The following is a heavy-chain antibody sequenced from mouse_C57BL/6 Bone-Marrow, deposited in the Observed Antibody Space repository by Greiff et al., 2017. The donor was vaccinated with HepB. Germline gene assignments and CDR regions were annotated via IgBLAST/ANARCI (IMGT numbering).Heavy chain of an antibody. CDR1: GYTFTSYW. Sequence: VQLQQPGTELVKPGASVKLSCKASGYTFTSYWMHWVKQRPGQGLEWIGNINPSNGGTNYNEKFKSKATLTVDKSSSTAYMQLSSLTSEDSAVYCCAREELRESEWDYWGQGTSVTVSS. J-gene: IGHJ4*01. V-gene: IGHV1-53*01. CDR2: INPSNGGT. CDR3: AREELRESEWDY. D-gene: IGHD1-1*01.